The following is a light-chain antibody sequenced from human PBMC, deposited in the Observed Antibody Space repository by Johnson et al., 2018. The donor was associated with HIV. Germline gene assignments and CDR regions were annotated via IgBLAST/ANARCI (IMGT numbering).Light chain of an antibody. CDR3: ATWDSSLSAYV. CDR1: SSNIGKNY. V-gene: IGLV1-51*01. J-gene: IGLJ1*01. CDR2: DND. Sequence: HSVLTQPPSVSAAPRQKVTISCSGSSSNIGKNYVSWYRHLPGTAPKLLIYDNDNRPSGIPDRFSASKSGSSATLGITGLQTGDEADYYCATWDSSLSAYVFGPGTKVTIL.